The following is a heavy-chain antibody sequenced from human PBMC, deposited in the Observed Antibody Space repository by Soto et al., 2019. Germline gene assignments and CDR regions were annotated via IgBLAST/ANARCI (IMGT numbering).Heavy chain of an antibody. CDR1: GFTFYSFS. J-gene: IGHJ6*03. Sequence: EVQLVESGEGLVKPGESLRLSCAASGFTFYSFSMNWVCQAAGRGPEWVSSIDTTSNYIYYADSVRGRFTISRDNAKDSLYLQMYSLRAEDTAVYYCVRDIGQYFRSGYMDVWGRGTTVTVSS. D-gene: IGHD2-15*01. CDR2: IDTTSNYI. V-gene: IGHV3-21*01. CDR3: VRDIGQYFRSGYMDV.